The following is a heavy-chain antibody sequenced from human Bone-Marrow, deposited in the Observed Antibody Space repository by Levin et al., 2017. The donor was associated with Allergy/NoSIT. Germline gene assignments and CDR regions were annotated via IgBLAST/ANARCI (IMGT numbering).Heavy chain of an antibody. CDR2: MSVSGGST. V-gene: IGHV3-23*01. J-gene: IGHJ3*02. Sequence: PGGSLRLSCAPSGFTLNNYGMTWVRQVPGKGLEWVSSMSVSGGSTYYADSVKGRFTISRDNSRNRLYLQMNSLRAEDTAVYYCAKDPNGDFVGAFDTWGQGTMVTVSS. CDR1: GFTLNNYG. D-gene: IGHD4-17*01. CDR3: AKDPNGDFVGAFDT.